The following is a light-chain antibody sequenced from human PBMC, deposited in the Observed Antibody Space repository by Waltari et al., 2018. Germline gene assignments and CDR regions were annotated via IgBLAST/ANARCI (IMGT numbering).Light chain of an antibody. CDR3: QQYNNWLRT. J-gene: IGKJ2*02. Sequence: EIVMTQSPATLSVSPGERATLSCRASQSVSSNLAWYQQKPGQAPRLLFYGASTRATGIPARCSGSGSGTEFTLTISSLQSEDFAVYYCQQYNNWLRTFGQGTKLEIK. CDR2: GAS. CDR1: QSVSSN. V-gene: IGKV3-15*01.